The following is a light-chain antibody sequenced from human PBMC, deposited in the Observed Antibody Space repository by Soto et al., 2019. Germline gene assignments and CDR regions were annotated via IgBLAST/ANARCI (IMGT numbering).Light chain of an antibody. V-gene: IGKV1-5*01. CDR3: LQYSDYRA. CDR2: DAS. CDR1: QSISNW. Sequence: ILMTQSPSTLSASVGDRVTITCRASQSISNWLAWYQQKPGKAPKLLIHDASNLESGVPSRFSGFGSGTEFTLLISSLQPDDFATYYCLQYSDYRAFGQGTKVDIK. J-gene: IGKJ1*01.